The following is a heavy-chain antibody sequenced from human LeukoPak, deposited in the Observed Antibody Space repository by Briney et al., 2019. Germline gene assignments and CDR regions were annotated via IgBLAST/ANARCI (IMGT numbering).Heavy chain of an antibody. CDR1: GGTFSSYT. CDR3: ARDQGDDVYGGPDY. CDR2: IIPILGIA. D-gene: IGHD4-23*01. V-gene: IGHV1-69*04. J-gene: IGHJ4*02. Sequence: ASVKVSCKASGGTFSSYTISWVRQAPGQGLEWMGRIIPILGIANYAQKLQGRVTITADKSTSTAYMELSSLRSEDTAVYYWARDQGDDVYGGPDYWGQGTLVTVSS.